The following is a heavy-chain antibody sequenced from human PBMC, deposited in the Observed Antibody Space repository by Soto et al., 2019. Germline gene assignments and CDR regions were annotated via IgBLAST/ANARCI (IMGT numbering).Heavy chain of an antibody. CDR1: VGTLSSCA. Sequence: PAELSWEESVGTLSSCAISWVRRDPGQGLEWMGGIIPIFGTANYAQKFQGRVTITADESTSTAYMELSSLRSEDTAVYYCARDLTGSGGWFDPWGQGTLVTVSS. V-gene: IGHV1-69*01. J-gene: IGHJ5*02. D-gene: IGHD3-10*01. CDR3: ARDLTGSGGWFDP. CDR2: IIPIFGTA.